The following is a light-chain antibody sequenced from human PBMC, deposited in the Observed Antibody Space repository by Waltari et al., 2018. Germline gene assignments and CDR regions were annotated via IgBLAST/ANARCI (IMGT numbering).Light chain of an antibody. CDR2: HAS. Sequence: IVLTQSPGTLSLSPGERATLSCMASQSISKYLAWYQQKPGQAPRLLIYHASSRAAGIPDRFSGSGSGTDFSLTISRLEPEDFAVYYCQHYESLPVTFGQGTKVEIK. J-gene: IGKJ1*01. CDR3: QHYESLPVT. CDR1: QSISKY. V-gene: IGKV3-20*01.